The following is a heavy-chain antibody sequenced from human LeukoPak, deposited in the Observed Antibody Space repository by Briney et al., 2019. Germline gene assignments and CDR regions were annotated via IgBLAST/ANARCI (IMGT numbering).Heavy chain of an antibody. D-gene: IGHD3/OR15-3a*01. CDR1: GGSISSSSYY. V-gene: IGHV4-39*07. CDR2: IYYSGST. Sequence: SETLSLTCTVPGGSISSSSYYWGWIRQPPGKGLEWIGNIYYSGSTYYNPSLKSRVTISVDTSKNQFSLKLSSVTAADTAVYYCARPSGTGYYRSLYFDYWGQGTLVTVSS. CDR3: ARPSGTGYYRSLYFDY. J-gene: IGHJ4*02.